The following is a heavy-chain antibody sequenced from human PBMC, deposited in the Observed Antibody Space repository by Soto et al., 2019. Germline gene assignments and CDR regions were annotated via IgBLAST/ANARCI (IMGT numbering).Heavy chain of an antibody. D-gene: IGHD6-19*01. CDR1: GFTFSSSV. CDR3: AREGSSGPNRYYYYYGMDV. Sequence: GGSLSLSCAASGFTFSSSVMHWVRQAPGKGLEWVAVIWYDGSNKYYADSVKGRFTISRDNSKNTLYLQMNSLRAEDTAVYYCAREGSSGPNRYYYYYGMDVWGQGT. V-gene: IGHV3-33*01. CDR2: IWYDGSNK. J-gene: IGHJ6*02.